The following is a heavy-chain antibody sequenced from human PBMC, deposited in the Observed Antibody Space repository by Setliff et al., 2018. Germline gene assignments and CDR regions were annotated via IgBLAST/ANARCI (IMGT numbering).Heavy chain of an antibody. Sequence: ASVKVSCKASGYTFTESIVSWVRQAPGQGLEWLGWIGVYSGNTYTAQRFQGRVTMTTDTSTNMAYLELRGLRSDDTAVYYCARLVRFCTRTACQRVAGAESWGQGTLVTVSS. CDR1: GYTFTESI. D-gene: IGHD2-8*01. V-gene: IGHV1-18*01. J-gene: IGHJ5*01. CDR2: IGVYSGNT. CDR3: ARLVRFCTRTACQRVAGAES.